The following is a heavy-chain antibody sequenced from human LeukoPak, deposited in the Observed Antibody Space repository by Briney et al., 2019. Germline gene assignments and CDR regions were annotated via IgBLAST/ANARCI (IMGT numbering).Heavy chain of an antibody. CDR3: ARANYYDSSGYYSPADY. J-gene: IGHJ4*02. V-gene: IGHV1-69*13. CDR1: GGTFSSYA. D-gene: IGHD3-22*01. Sequence: SVTVSCKASGGTFSSYAISWVRQAPGQGLEWMGGIIPIFGTANYAQKFQGRVTITADESTSTAYMELSSLRSEDTAVYYCARANYYDSSGYYSPADYWGQGTLVTVSS. CDR2: IIPIFGTA.